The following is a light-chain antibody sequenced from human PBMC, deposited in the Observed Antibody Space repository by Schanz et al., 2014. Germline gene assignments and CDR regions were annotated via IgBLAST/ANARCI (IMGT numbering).Light chain of an antibody. Sequence: QAVVTQEPSFSVSPGGTVTLTCGLRSGSVSTNYYPSWYQQTPGQAPRTLMHNTNTRSSGVPDRFSGSILGSKAALTITGAQADDESDYYCVLHMGSGISLFGGGTKLTVL. J-gene: IGLJ2*01. CDR3: VLHMGSGISL. V-gene: IGLV8-61*01. CDR2: NTN. CDR1: SGSVSTNYY.